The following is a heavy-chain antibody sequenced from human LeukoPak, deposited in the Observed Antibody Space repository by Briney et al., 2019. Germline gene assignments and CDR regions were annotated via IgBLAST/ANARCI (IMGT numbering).Heavy chain of an antibody. CDR3: ARTYNSGWYFDY. CDR1: GFTLSSYN. J-gene: IGHJ4*02. CDR2: ISSRGSSI. V-gene: IGHV3-48*02. D-gene: IGHD6-19*01. Sequence: GGSLRLSCATAGFTLSSYNMNWVRQAPGKGLEWVSYISSRGSSIQYADSVKGRFTISRDNAKNSLYLQMDSLRDDDTAVYYCARTYNSGWYFDYWGQGTLVTVSS.